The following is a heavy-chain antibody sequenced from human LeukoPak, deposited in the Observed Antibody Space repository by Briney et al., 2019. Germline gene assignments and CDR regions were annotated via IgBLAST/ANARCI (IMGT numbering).Heavy chain of an antibody. CDR2: INTDGSST. D-gene: IGHD3-10*01. V-gene: IGHV3-74*01. CDR3: ATGSGLWSPDY. Sequence: GGSLRLSCAASGFTFSSYWMHWVRQAPGKGLVWVSRINTDGSSTSYADSVKGRFTISRDNAKNRLYVQMNSLRAEDTAVYYCATGSGLWSPDYWGQGTLATVSS. CDR1: GFTFSSYW. J-gene: IGHJ4*02.